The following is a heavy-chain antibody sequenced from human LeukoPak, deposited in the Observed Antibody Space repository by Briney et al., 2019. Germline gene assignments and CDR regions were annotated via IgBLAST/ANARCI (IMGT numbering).Heavy chain of an antibody. V-gene: IGHV3-30*18. Sequence: GGSLRLSCAASGFTFSSYGMHWVRQAPGKGLEWVAIISYDGSNKYYADSVKGRFTISRDNSKNTLYLQMNSLRAEDTAVYYCAKSHTAAAGFDYWGQGTLVTVSS. J-gene: IGHJ4*02. CDR3: AKSHTAAAGFDY. D-gene: IGHD6-13*01. CDR1: GFTFSSYG. CDR2: ISYDGSNK.